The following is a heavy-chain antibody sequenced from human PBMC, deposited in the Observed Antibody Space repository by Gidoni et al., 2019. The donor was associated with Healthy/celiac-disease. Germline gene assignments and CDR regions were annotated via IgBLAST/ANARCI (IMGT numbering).Heavy chain of an antibody. J-gene: IGHJ4*02. CDR1: VGSISSSSYY. D-gene: IGHD3-22*01. CDR2: IYYSGST. Sequence: QLQLQESGPGLVKPSETLSLTCTVSVGSISSSSYYWGWIRQPPVKGLEWIGSIYYSGSTYYNPSLKSRFTISVDTSKNQFSLKLSSVTAADTAVYYCALHRDDSSGYYSSYFDYWGQGTLVTVSS. CDR3: ALHRDDSSGYYSSYFDY. V-gene: IGHV4-39*01.